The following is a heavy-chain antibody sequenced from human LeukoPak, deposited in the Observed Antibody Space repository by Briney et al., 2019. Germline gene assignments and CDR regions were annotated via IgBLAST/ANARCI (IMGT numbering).Heavy chain of an antibody. CDR3: ARDNIPDFWSGSFDP. J-gene: IGHJ5*02. CDR1: GFTFSSYN. D-gene: IGHD3-3*01. Sequence: PGGSLRLSCAASGFTFSSYNMNWVRQAPGKGLEWVTYISSSSSTIYYADSVKGRLTISRDNAKNSLYLQMNSLRAEDTAVYYCARDNIPDFWSGSFDPWGQGTLVTVSS. V-gene: IGHV3-48*01. CDR2: ISSSSSTI.